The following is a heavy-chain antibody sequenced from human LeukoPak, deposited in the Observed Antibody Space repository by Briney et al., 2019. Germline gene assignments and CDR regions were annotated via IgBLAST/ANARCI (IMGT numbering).Heavy chain of an antibody. V-gene: IGHV3-48*03. J-gene: IGHJ6*03. CDR2: ISSSGSTI. CDR3: ARYPKITPYYYYYMDV. D-gene: IGHD5-24*01. CDR1: GFTFSSYE. Sequence: QPGGSLRLSCAASGFTFSSYEMNWVRQAPGKGLEWVSYISSSGSTIYYADSVKGRFTISRDNAKNSLYLQMNSLRAEDTAVYYCARYPKITPYYYYYMDVWGKGTTVTISS.